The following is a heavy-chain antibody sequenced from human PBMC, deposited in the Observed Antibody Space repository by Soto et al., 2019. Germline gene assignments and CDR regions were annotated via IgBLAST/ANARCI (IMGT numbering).Heavy chain of an antibody. Sequence: EVQLVESGGGLVQPGGSLRLSCAASGFTVSSNYMSWVRQAPGKGLEWVSVIYSGGSAYYADSVKGRFTISRDNSKNPLYLQMNSLRAEDTAVYYFARHGYSYGGGYFDYWGQGTLVTVSS. J-gene: IGHJ4*02. CDR3: ARHGYSYGGGYFDY. CDR1: GFTVSSNY. V-gene: IGHV3-66*04. D-gene: IGHD5-18*01. CDR2: IYSGGSA.